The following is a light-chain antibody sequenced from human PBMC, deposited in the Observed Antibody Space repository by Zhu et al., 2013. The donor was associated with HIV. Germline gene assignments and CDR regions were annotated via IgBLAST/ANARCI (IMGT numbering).Light chain of an antibody. CDR2: SDT. J-gene: IGLJ3*02. V-gene: IGLV1-40*01. Sequence: QSELTQPPSVSGAPGQRVTISCTGSSSNIGAGYHVHWYQQLPGTAPKLLIYSDTIRPSGVPDRFSGSKSGTSASLAISGLRSEDEADYYCAAWDDSLSGWVFGGGTKLTVL. CDR3: AAWDDSLSGWV. CDR1: SSNIGAGYH.